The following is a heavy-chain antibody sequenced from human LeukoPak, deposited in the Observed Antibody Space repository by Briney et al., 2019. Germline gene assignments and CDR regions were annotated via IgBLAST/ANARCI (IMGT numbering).Heavy chain of an antibody. CDR1: GGSISSYY. D-gene: IGHD4-17*01. J-gene: IGHJ4*02. V-gene: IGHV4-59*01. Sequence: SETLSLTCTVSGGSISSYYWSWIQQPPGKGLEWIGYIYYSGSTNYNPSLKSRVTISVDTSKNQFSLKLSSVTAADTAVYYCARDRTTSHFDYWGQGTLVTVSS. CDR2: IYYSGST. CDR3: ARDRTTSHFDY.